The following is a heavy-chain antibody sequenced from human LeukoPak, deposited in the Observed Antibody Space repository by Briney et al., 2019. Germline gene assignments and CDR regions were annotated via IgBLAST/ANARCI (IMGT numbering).Heavy chain of an antibody. CDR3: ARGSAAAIYYFDY. CDR2: IYPGDSDT. Sequence: GESLKISCKGSGYRFTSYWIGWGRQMPGKGLEWMGIIYPGDSDTRYSPSFQGQVTISADKSISTAYLQWSSLKASDTAMYYCARGSAAAIYYFDYWGQGTLVTVSS. V-gene: IGHV5-51*01. CDR1: GYRFTSYW. J-gene: IGHJ4*02. D-gene: IGHD2-2*02.